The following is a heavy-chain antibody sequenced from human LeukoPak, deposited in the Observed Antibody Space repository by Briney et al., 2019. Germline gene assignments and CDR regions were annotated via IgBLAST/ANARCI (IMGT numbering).Heavy chain of an antibody. V-gene: IGHV1-2*02. CDR3: ARVDWGGDCYHDGGY. D-gene: IGHD2-21*02. CDR1: GYTFTGYY. J-gene: IGHJ4*02. Sequence: GASVKVSCKTSGYTFTGYYMHWVRQAPGQGLEWMGWINPNSGGTNYAQKFQGRVTMTRDTSISTAYMELSRLRSDDTAVYYCARVDWGGDCYHDGGYWGQGTLVTVSS. CDR2: INPNSGGT.